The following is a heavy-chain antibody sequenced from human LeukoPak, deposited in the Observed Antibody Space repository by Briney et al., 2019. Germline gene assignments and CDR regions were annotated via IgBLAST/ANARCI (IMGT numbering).Heavy chain of an antibody. CDR2: INPSGGST. Sequence: ASVKVSCKASGGTFINNGISWVRQAPGQGLEWMGIINPSGGSTSYAQKFQGRVTMTRDTSTSTVYMELSSLRSEDTAVYYCATLTASGYSYGRGALDYWGQGTLVTVSS. J-gene: IGHJ4*02. CDR1: GGTFINNG. CDR3: ATLTASGYSYGRGALDY. D-gene: IGHD5-18*01. V-gene: IGHV1-46*01.